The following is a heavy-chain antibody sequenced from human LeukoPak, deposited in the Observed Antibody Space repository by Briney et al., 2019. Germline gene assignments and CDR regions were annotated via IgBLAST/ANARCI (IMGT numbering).Heavy chain of an antibody. V-gene: IGHV3-48*03. Sequence: GGSLRLSCAASGFTFRSYEMNWVRQAPGKGLEWVSYISSSGSNIYYADSVKGRFTISRDNAKNTLYLQMNSLRAEDTAVYYCARDSGVVVAPWGQGTLVTVSS. CDR3: ARDSGVVVAP. D-gene: IGHD2-2*01. CDR2: ISSSGSNI. CDR1: GFTFRSYE. J-gene: IGHJ5*02.